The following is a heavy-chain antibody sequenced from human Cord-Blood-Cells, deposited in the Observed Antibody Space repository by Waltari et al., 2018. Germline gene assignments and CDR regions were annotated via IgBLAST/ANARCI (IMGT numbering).Heavy chain of an antibody. CDR3: AREDY. V-gene: IGHV3-30-3*01. Sequence: QVQLVESGGGVVQPGRSLRLSCAASGFTFSSYAMHWVRQAPGKGLEWGAVISYDGSNKYYADSVKGRFTISRDNSKNTLYLQMNSLRAEDTAVYYCAREDYWGQGTLVTVSS. J-gene: IGHJ4*02. CDR2: ISYDGSNK. CDR1: GFTFSSYA.